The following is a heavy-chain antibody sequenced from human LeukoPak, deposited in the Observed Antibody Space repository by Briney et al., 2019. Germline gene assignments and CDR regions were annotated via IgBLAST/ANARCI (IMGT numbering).Heavy chain of an antibody. CDR2: ISAYNGIT. J-gene: IGHJ3*02. CDR1: GYTFTTYG. CDR3: ARLRNKDAGGYYPDAFDI. V-gene: IGHV1-18*01. Sequence: ASVKVSCKASGYTFTTYGISWVRQAPGQGLEWMGWISAYNGITNYAQKVQGRVTMTTDTSTTTAYMELRTLTSDDAAVYYCARLRNKDAGGYYPDAFDIWGQGTMVTVSS. D-gene: IGHD3-22*01.